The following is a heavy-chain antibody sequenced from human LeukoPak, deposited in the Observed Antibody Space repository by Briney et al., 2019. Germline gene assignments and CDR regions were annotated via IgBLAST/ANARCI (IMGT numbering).Heavy chain of an antibody. CDR3: ARDRGTTPKYYYGTDV. D-gene: IGHD2-2*01. CDR1: GFTFSSYA. V-gene: IGHV3-30*03. J-gene: IGHJ6*02. Sequence: GRSLRLSCAASGFTFSSYALHWVRQAPGRGLEWVALISYDESDKYYADFVKGRFAISRDNFKNTLYLQMNSLRAEDTAVYYCARDRGTTPKYYYGTDVWGQGTTVAVSS. CDR2: ISYDESDK.